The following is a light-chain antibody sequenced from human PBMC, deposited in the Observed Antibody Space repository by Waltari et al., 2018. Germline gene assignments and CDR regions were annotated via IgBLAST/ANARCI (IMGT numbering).Light chain of an antibody. V-gene: IGLV2-14*01. CDR3: TSYTTTDTYV. CDR1: SNYVVRYNA. Sequence: QSALTQPPSVSGSPRQSIPISSPGTSNYVVRYNAVSWYQQHPGEAPKLMIYEVSSRPSGVSYRFAGSKSGNSASLTISGLQAADEAYYYCTSYTTTDTYVVGTGTKVTVL. J-gene: IGLJ1*01. CDR2: EVS.